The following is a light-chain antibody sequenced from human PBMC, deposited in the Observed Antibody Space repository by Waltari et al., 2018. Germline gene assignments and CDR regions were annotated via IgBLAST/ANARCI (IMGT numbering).Light chain of an antibody. CDR2: VNSDGSH. Sequence: QLVLTQSPSASASLGASVKFTCTLSSGHSSNIIAWHQQHPEKGPRYLMKVNSDGSHSKGDEMPDRFSGSGSGTERYLTISSVQSEDEADYYCQTGGHGTWVFGGGTKLTVL. CDR3: QTGGHGTWV. CDR1: SGHSSNI. V-gene: IGLV4-69*01. J-gene: IGLJ3*02.